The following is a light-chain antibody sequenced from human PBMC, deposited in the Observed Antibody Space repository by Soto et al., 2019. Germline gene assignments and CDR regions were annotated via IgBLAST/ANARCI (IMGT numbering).Light chain of an antibody. Sequence: QSALTQPASVSGSPGQSITIFCAGTMRDIGAYNLVSWYQQHPGRAPQLIIYEVRNRPSGSSFRFSGSKSGNTGSLTISGLQAEDEADYYCSSFTSRSSLIFGGGTKVTVL. CDR3: SSFTSRSSLI. CDR2: EVR. V-gene: IGLV2-14*01. CDR1: MRDIGAYNL. J-gene: IGLJ2*01.